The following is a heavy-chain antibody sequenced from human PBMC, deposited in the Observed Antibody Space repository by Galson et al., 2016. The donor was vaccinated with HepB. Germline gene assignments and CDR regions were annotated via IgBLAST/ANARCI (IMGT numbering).Heavy chain of an antibody. Sequence: SLRLSCAASGFTFSSYDMHWVRPAPGKGLEWVSGIDTAGGTSYLGSVKGRFTISRENAKNSLYLQMNSLRVGDTAVYYCVREILLVVGYYGMDVWGQGNPGHRLL. J-gene: IGHJ6*02. CDR3: VREILLVVGYYGMDV. D-gene: IGHD5-18*01. V-gene: IGHV3-13*01. CDR1: GFTFSSYD. CDR2: IDTAGGT.